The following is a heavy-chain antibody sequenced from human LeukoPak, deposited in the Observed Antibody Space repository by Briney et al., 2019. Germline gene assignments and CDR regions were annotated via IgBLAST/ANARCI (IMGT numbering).Heavy chain of an antibody. CDR2: IYYSGST. D-gene: IGHD6-13*01. CDR1: GGSISSGSYY. V-gene: IGHV4-31*03. CDR3: ARTHTLLRAAAGLYYFDY. Sequence: SETLSLTCTVSGGSISSGSYYWSWIRQHPGKGLEWIGYIYYSGSTYYNPSLKSRVTISVDTSKNQFSLKLSSVTAADTAVYYCARTHTLLRAAAGLYYFDYWGQGTLVTVSS. J-gene: IGHJ4*02.